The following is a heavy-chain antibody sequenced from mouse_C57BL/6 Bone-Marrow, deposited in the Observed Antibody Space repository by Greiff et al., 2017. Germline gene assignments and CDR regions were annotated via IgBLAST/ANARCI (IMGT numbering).Heavy chain of an antibody. V-gene: IGHV1-63*01. CDR3: ARVGITGYFDV. Sequence: VQGVESGAELVRPGTSVKMSCKASGYTFTNYWIGWAKQRPGHGLEWIGDIYPGGGYTYYPEKFKGKVTLTADKSSSTAYMQFSSLTSEDSAIYYCARVGITGYFDVWGTGTTVTVSS. J-gene: IGHJ1*03. CDR1: GYTFTNYW. CDR2: IYPGGGYT. D-gene: IGHD2-4*01.